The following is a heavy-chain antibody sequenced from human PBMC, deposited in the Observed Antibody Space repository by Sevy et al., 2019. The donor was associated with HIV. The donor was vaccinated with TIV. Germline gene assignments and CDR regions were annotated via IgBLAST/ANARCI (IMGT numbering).Heavy chain of an antibody. J-gene: IGHJ6*02. CDR3: AREVPGSLYGMDV. Sequence: GGSLRLSCAASGFTLSSYDIHWVRQATGKGLEWVSVIRTAGETHYPDSVKGRFTISRENAKNSLYLQMNSLRAGDTAVYYCAREVPGSLYGMDVWGQGTTVTVSS. CDR2: IRTAGET. D-gene: IGHD3-10*01. CDR1: GFTLSSYD. V-gene: IGHV3-13*01.